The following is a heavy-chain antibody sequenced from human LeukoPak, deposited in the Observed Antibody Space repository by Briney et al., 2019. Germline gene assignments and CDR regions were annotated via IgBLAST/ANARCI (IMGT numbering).Heavy chain of an antibody. D-gene: IGHD3-22*01. V-gene: IGHV4-59*01. Sequence: SETLSLTCTVSGGSISSYYWSWIRQPPGKGLEWIGYFYYSGSTNYNPSLKSRVTISVDTSRNQFSLKLSSVTAADTAVYYCAREGYYDSSGYSDWGQGTLVTVSS. CDR1: GGSISSYY. CDR2: FYYSGST. CDR3: AREGYYDSSGYSD. J-gene: IGHJ4*02.